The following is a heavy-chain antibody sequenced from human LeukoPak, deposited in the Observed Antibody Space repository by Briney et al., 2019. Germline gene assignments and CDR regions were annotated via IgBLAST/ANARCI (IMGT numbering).Heavy chain of an antibody. Sequence: SETLSLTCAVSGGSVSSDNWWSWVRQPPGKGLEWIGEIHHSGNTNYSPSLRSRVTMSLDKSRNQFSLKLNSVTAADTAVFYCAKAGVWLPAVWGQGTLVTVSS. CDR1: GGSVSSDNW. CDR3: AKAGVWLPAV. CDR2: IHHSGNT. V-gene: IGHV4-4*02. D-gene: IGHD3-9*01. J-gene: IGHJ4*02.